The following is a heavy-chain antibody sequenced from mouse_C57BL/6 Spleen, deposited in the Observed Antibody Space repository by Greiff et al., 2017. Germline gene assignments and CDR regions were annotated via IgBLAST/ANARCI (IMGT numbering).Heavy chain of an antibody. Sequence: VQVVESGPELVKPGASVKLSCKASGYTFTSYDINWVKQRPGQGLVWIGWIYPRDGSTKYNEKFKGKATLTVDTSSSTAYMELHSLTYEDSAVYFCARRGITLGGGVAYWGQGTLGTVSA. CDR3: ARRGITLGGGVAY. J-gene: IGHJ3*01. CDR2: IYPRDGST. D-gene: IGHD1-1*02. V-gene: IGHV1-85*01. CDR1: GYTFTSYD.